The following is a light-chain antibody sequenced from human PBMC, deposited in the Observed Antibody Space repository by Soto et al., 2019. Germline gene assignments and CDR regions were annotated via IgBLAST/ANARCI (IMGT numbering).Light chain of an antibody. CDR2: AAS. CDR1: EAINNN. V-gene: IGKV1-33*01. Sequence: DIQMTQSPSSLSASVGDRVTITCQASEAINNNLNWYQKKPGEAPKLLIYAASNSQAGVPSRFSGSGSGTHYTFTISSLQPDDTATYYCQHYDNFPPLRTFGGGTKVEIK. CDR3: QHYDNFPPLRT. J-gene: IGKJ4*01.